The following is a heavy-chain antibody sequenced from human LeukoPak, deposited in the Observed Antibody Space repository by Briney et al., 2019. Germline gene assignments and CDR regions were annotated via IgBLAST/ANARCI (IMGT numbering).Heavy chain of an antibody. Sequence: GGSLRLSCGASGFTFSRYWMSWVRQAPGKGLEWVANIKQDGSEKYYVDSVKGRFTISRDNAKNSLFLQMNSLRADDPVVYYCCRIAAAGFDYWGQGTLVTVSS. J-gene: IGHJ4*02. D-gene: IGHD6-13*01. CDR2: IKQDGSEK. CDR1: GFTFSRYW. CDR3: CRIAAAGFDY. V-gene: IGHV3-7*01.